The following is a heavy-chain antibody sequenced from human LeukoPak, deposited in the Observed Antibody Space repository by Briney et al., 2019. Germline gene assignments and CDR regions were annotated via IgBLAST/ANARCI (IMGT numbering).Heavy chain of an antibody. J-gene: IGHJ6*03. CDR2: ISGSGVST. CDR1: GFTFSTYG. CDR3: AKCVISTGRYMDL. V-gene: IGHV3-23*01. D-gene: IGHD3-9*01. Sequence: GGSLRLSCAASGFTFSTYGMNWVRQAPGKGLEWVSVISGSGVSTYYADSVKGRFTISRDNSKSTLYLQMNSLRAEDTAVYYCAKCVISTGRYMDLWGKGTTVTISS.